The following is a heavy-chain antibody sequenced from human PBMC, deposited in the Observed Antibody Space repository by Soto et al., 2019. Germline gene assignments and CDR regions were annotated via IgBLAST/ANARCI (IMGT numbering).Heavy chain of an antibody. CDR1: GYTFTSYI. CDR3: AISMIVGRYFHH. CDR2: INAGNGNT. D-gene: IGHD3-22*01. Sequence: QVQLVQSGAEVKKPGASVKVSCKASGYTFTSYIMQWVRQAPGQRLEWMGWINAGNGNTKYSQKFQGRVTITRDTSASPDYMELSSLRSEDTDVYYCAISMIVGRYFHHWGQGTLVTVSS. J-gene: IGHJ1*01. V-gene: IGHV1-3*01.